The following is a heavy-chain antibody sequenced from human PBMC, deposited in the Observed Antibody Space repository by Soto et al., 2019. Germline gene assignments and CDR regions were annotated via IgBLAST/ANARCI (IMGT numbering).Heavy chain of an antibody. V-gene: IGHV3-7*03. D-gene: IGHD3-16*01. J-gene: IGHJ6*02. CDR3: ARDYTQHYYYYGMDV. CDR1: GFTFSNYA. CDR2: IKQDGSEK. Sequence: GGSLRLSCAASGFTFSNYAMNWVRQAPGKGLEWVANIKQDGSEKYYVDSVKGRFTISRDNAKNSLYLQMNSLRAEDTAVYYCARDYTQHYYYYGMDVWGQGTTVTVSS.